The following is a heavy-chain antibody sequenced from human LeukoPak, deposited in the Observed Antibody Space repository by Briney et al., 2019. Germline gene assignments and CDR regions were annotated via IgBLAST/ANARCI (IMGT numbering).Heavy chain of an antibody. CDR1: GGSFSGYY. CDR2: IYYSGST. D-gene: IGHD6-19*01. V-gene: IGHV4-59*01. Sequence: SETLSLTCAVYGGSFSGYYWSWIRQPPGKGLEWIGYIYYSGSTNYNPSLKSRVTISVDTSKNQFSLKLSSVTAADTAVYYCATERSGWFGFDYWGQGTLVTVSS. CDR3: ATERSGWFGFDY. J-gene: IGHJ4*02.